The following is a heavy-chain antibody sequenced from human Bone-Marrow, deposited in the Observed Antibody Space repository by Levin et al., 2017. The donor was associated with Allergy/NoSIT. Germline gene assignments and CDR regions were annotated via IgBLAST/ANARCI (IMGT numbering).Heavy chain of an antibody. CDR1: GYTFTSYG. V-gene: IGHV1-18*04. Sequence: GASVKVSCKASGYTFTSYGITWVRQAPGQGLEWMGWISPSNGKTHHGQKFQGRLTMTTDTSTTTAYLDLRSLSSDDTAVYYCARGEVVPAAVAGYWGQGTLVTVSS. D-gene: IGHD2-2*01. CDR2: ISPSNGKT. J-gene: IGHJ4*02. CDR3: ARGEVVPAAVAGY.